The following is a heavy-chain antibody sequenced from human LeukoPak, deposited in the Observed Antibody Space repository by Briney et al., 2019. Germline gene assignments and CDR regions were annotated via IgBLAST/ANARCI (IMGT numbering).Heavy chain of an antibody. CDR1: GGSISSYY. Sequence: SETLSLTCTVSGGSISSYYGSWIRQPPGGGREWIGYIYYSGSTNYNTSLKSRVTISVYTSKNQFSLKLSSVAAADTAAYYCAGGGFDYGDYLNLNAFDISGQGTMVTVSS. V-gene: IGHV4-59*01. CDR2: IYYSGST. CDR3: AGGGFDYGDYLNLNAFDI. J-gene: IGHJ3*02. D-gene: IGHD4-17*01.